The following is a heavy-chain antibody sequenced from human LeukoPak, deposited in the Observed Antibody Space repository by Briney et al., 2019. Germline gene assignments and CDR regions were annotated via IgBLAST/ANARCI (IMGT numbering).Heavy chain of an antibody. D-gene: IGHD2-2*01. J-gene: IGHJ4*02. Sequence: SETLSLTCTVSGGSISSRSHYWGWTRQPPGKGLEWIARIYYSGSTYYNPSLRSRVTISLDTSKNQFSLNLSSVSAADTAVYCCARTSPTYAADNWGQGTLVTVSS. CDR2: IYYSGST. CDR1: GGSISSRSHY. V-gene: IGHV4-39*01. CDR3: ARTSPTYAADN.